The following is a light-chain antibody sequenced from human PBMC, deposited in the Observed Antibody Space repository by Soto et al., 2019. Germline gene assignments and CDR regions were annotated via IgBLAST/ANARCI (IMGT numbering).Light chain of an antibody. CDR2: EVD. J-gene: IGLJ2*01. Sequence: QSALTQPTSASGSPGQSVTISCTGTSSDIGGYNYVSWYQQHTGKAPKLVIYEVDTRPSGVPDRFSGYKSGNTASLTVYGHQAEDEADYYCSSYSGHNHVFFGGGTKLTVL. CDR3: SSYSGHNHVF. CDR1: SSDIGGYNY. V-gene: IGLV2-8*01.